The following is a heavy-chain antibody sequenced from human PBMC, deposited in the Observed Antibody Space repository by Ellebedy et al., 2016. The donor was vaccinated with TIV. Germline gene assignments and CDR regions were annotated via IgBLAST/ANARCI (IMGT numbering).Heavy chain of an antibody. CDR2: FDPEDGET. CDR1: GYTLTELS. J-gene: IGHJ5*02. D-gene: IGHD6-13*01. CDR3: ATVRFSLAAAEANWFDP. Sequence: ASVKVSCXVSGYTLTELSMHWVRQAPGKGLEWMGGFDPEDGETIYAQKFQGRVTMTEDTSTDTAYMELSSLRSEDTAVYYCATVRFSLAAAEANWFDPWGQGTLVTVSS. V-gene: IGHV1-24*01.